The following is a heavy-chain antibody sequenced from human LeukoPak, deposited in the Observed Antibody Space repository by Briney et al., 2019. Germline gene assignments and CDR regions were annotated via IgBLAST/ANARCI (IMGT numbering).Heavy chain of an antibody. D-gene: IGHD5-18*01. J-gene: IGHJ4*02. CDR1: GFSLSTSGMR. CDR2: IDWDDDK. Sequence: SGPTLVNPTQTLTLTCTFSGFSLSTSGMRGSWIRHPPGKALEWLARIDWDDDKFYSTSLKTRLTISKDTTKNQVVLTMTNMDPVDTATYYCARVHGYGFFYFDYWGQGTLVTVSS. CDR3: ARVHGYGFFYFDY. V-gene: IGHV2-70*04.